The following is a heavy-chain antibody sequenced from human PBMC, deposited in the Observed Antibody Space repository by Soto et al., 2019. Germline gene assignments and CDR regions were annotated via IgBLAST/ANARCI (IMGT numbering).Heavy chain of an antibody. Sequence: GGSLRLSCAASGFTFSSYSMNWVRQAPGKGLEWVAGISYDGSNKYYADSVKGRFTISRDNSENTVYLQMNSLRAEDTATYYCVRDSDSPILIDVWGTGSMVTVSS. D-gene: IGHD4-4*01. CDR1: GFTFSSYS. J-gene: IGHJ6*03. V-gene: IGHV3-30*03. CDR3: VRDSDSPILIDV. CDR2: ISYDGSNK.